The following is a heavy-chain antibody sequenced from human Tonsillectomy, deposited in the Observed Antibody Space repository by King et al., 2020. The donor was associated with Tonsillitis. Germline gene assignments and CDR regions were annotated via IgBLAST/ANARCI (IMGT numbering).Heavy chain of an antibody. D-gene: IGHD3-10*01. CDR3: ARLDHYYCTGSNPYGMDV. J-gene: IGHJ6*02. V-gene: IGHV5-10-1*03. CDR1: GYSFTSQW. Sequence: VQLVESGAELKKPGESLRISCKGSGYSFTSQWITWVRQMPGKGLEWMGRIDPSDSYTKYSPSFQGHVTISAEESISTAYLQWSSLKASDTAMYYCARLDHYYCTGSNPYGMDVWGQGTPVTVSS. CDR2: IDPSDSYT.